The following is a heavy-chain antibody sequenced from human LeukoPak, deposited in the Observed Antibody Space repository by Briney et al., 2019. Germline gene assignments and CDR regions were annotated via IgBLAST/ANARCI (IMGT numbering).Heavy chain of an antibody. J-gene: IGHJ4*02. V-gene: IGHV3-23*01. CDR3: AGRPTGYSSGYIH. D-gene: IGHD5-18*01. CDR1: GITFSNYA. CDR2: ISGSAHKI. Sequence: GGSLRLSCVASGITFSNYAVSWVRQAPEKGLDWVSVISGSAHKIRYADSVKGRFTISRDNSEDIVYLQMNNLRVEDTAVYYCAGRPTGYSSGYIHWGQGTLVTVSS.